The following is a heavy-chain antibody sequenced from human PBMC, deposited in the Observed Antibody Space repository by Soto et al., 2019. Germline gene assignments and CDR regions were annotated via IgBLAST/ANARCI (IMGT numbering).Heavy chain of an antibody. CDR2: ISYDGSNK. D-gene: IGHD3-10*01. J-gene: IGHJ6*02. CDR3: ARDLGLSLVQSGMDV. V-gene: IGHV3-30-3*01. Sequence: GGSLRLSCAASGFTFSSYAMHWVRQAPGKGLEWVAVISYDGSNKYYADSVKGRFTISRDNSKNTLYLQMNSLRAEDTAVYYCARDLGLSLVQSGMDVWGQGTTVTVSS. CDR1: GFTFSSYA.